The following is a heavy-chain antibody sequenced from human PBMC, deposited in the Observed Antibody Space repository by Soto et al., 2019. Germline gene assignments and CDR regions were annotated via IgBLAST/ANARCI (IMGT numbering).Heavy chain of an antibody. CDR1: GGTLNSYT. Sequence: QVQLVQSGAEVKKPGSSVRVSCKASGGTLNSYTIRWGRQAPGQGLEWMGGIIPVFGTTDHAQKFQGRVAITADQSTGTAYLDLFSLRSVVTAICNSSIRNSYGRGGFWGQGTLVSVSS. CDR2: IIPVFGTT. CDR3: SIRNSYGRGGF. V-gene: IGHV1-69*01. D-gene: IGHD2-21*01. J-gene: IGHJ4*02.